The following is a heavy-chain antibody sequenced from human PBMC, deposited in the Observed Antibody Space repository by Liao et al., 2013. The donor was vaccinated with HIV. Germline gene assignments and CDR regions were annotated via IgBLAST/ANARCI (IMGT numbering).Heavy chain of an antibody. CDR1: GGSISSGSYY. J-gene: IGHJ4*02. CDR2: IYTSGST. V-gene: IGHV4-61*02. D-gene: IGHD3-22*01. CDR3: ARGWGYYDSSGYSSFLDY. Sequence: QVQLQESGPGLVKPSQTLSLTCTVSGGSISSGSYYWSWIRQPAGKGLEWIGRIYTSGSTNYNPSLKSRVTMSVDTSKNQFSLKLSSVTAADTAVYYCARGWGYYDSSGYSSFLDYWGQGTLVTVSS.